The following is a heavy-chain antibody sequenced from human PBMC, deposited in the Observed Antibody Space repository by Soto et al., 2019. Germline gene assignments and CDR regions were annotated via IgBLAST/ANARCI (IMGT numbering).Heavy chain of an antibody. D-gene: IGHD6-19*01. Sequence: EVQLVESGGGLVKPGGSLRLSCAASGFTFSNYTMNWVRQAPGKGLEWVSSISRSSRNIYYADSVKGRFTISRDNAKNALYLHMNCLRAGDTAVYYCARDLKVAGTNSFYYYGMDVWGQGTTVTVSS. V-gene: IGHV3-21*01. CDR2: ISRSSRNI. CDR3: ARDLKVAGTNSFYYYGMDV. CDR1: GFTFSNYT. J-gene: IGHJ6*02.